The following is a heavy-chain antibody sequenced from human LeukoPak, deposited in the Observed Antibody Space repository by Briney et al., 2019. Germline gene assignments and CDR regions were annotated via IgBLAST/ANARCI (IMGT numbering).Heavy chain of an antibody. D-gene: IGHD3-3*01. Sequence: PGGSLRLSRAASGFTFSSYNMKWVRQAPGKGLEGVSSISSRRSYIFYADSVKGRFTISRDNAKKPLYLQMDSLRAEDTAVYYCASGVNYFDYWGQGTLVTVSS. CDR3: ASGVNYFDY. CDR1: GFTFSSYN. V-gene: IGHV3-21*01. CDR2: ISSRRSYI. J-gene: IGHJ4*02.